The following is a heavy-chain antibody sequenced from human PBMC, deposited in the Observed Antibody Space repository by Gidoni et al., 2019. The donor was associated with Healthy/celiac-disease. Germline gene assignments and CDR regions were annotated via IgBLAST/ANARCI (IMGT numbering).Heavy chain of an antibody. J-gene: IGHJ4*02. CDR2: IYYSGST. V-gene: IGHV4-30-4*01. Sequence: QVPLQESGPGLVKPSQTLSLTCTVPGGSIRSGDYYWSWIRQPPGKGLEWIGYIYYSGSTYYNPSLKSRVTISVDTSKNQFSLKLSSVTAADTAVYYCARVGLGYCSSTSCPPDYWGQGTLVTVSS. D-gene: IGHD2-2*01. CDR3: ARVGLGYCSSTSCPPDY. CDR1: GGSIRSGDYY.